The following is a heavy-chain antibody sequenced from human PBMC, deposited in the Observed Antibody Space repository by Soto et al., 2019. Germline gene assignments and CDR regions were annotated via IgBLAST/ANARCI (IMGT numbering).Heavy chain of an antibody. CDR1: GFTFSSYA. Sequence: PGGSLSLSCAASGFTFSSYAMKWVRQAPEKELEWVSLIGKRGIPTYYADSVKGRFTISRANSGYTLFLEMYSLRAEDMAVYYCARYIPGVRYYGMDVWGQGTTVTVSS. CDR3: ARYIPGVRYYGMDV. V-gene: IGHV3-23*01. CDR2: IGKRGIPT. J-gene: IGHJ6*02. D-gene: IGHD2-2*01.